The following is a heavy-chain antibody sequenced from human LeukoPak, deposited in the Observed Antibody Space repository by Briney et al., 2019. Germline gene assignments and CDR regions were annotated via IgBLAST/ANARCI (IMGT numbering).Heavy chain of an antibody. CDR3: AKRSGGPSPFDY. D-gene: IGHD3-3*01. Sequence: GGTLRLSCAASGFTFSTYAMTWVRQAPGKGLEWVSAISGSGGSTYYADSVKGRFTISRDNSKNTLYLQMNSLRAEDTAVYYCAKRSGGPSPFDYWGQGTLVTVSS. V-gene: IGHV3-23*01. CDR2: ISGSGGST. CDR1: GFTFSTYA. J-gene: IGHJ4*02.